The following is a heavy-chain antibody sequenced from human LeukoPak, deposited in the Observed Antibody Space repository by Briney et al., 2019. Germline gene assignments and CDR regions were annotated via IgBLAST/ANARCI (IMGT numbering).Heavy chain of an antibody. Sequence: GGSLRLSCAASGFTVSSNYMSWVRQAPGKGLERVSVIYSGGSTYYADSVKGRFTISRDNSKNTLYLQMNSLRAEDTAVYYCAREPYYDILTGRYDAFDIWGQGTMVTVPS. D-gene: IGHD3-9*01. J-gene: IGHJ3*02. CDR1: GFTVSSNY. V-gene: IGHV3-53*01. CDR2: IYSGGST. CDR3: AREPYYDILTGRYDAFDI.